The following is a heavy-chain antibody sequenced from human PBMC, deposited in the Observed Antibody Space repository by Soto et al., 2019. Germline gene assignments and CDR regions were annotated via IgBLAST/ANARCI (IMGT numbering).Heavy chain of an antibody. CDR1: GDSVSSVGFH. CDR2: IYNGGST. Sequence: SETLCLTCTVSGDSVSSVGFHWAWLRRPPGKGLEWIGYIYNGGSTYYRPSLESRMRMSLDATRNHYSLRLTSVTAADTAVYFCARAPVGLDTISYFDYWGQGKLVTVSS. V-gene: IGHV4-30-4*01. D-gene: IGHD3-3*01. CDR3: ARAPVGLDTISYFDY. J-gene: IGHJ4*02.